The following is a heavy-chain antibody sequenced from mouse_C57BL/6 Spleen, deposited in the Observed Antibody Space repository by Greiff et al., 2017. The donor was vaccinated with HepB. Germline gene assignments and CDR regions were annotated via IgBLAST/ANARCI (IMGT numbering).Heavy chain of an antibody. J-gene: IGHJ2*01. Sequence: EVQLVESGAELVRPGASVKLSCTASGFNIKDDYMHWVKQRPEQGLEWIGWIDPENGDTEYASKFQGKATITADTSSNTAYLQLSSLTSEDTAVYYCTTINFDYWGQGTTLTVSS. CDR3: TTINFDY. CDR2: IDPENGDT. V-gene: IGHV14-4*01. CDR1: GFNIKDDY.